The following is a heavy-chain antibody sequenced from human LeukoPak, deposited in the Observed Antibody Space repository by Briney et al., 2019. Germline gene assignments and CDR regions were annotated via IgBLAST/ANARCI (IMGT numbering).Heavy chain of an antibody. CDR3: AKDGPGGDYYYYGMDV. CDR1: GLTFSSYA. J-gene: IGHJ6*04. V-gene: IGHV3-23*01. Sequence: PGGSLRLSCEASGLTFSSYAMSWVRQAPGKGLEWVSAISGSGGSTYYADSVKGRFTISRDNSKNTLYLQMNSLRAEDTAVYYCAKDGPGGDYYYYGMDVWGKGTTVTVSS. CDR2: ISGSGGST. D-gene: IGHD3-10*01.